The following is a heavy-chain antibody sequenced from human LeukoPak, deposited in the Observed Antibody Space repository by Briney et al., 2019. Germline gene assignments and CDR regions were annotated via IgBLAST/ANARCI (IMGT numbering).Heavy chain of an antibody. CDR1: GFTFSSYA. CDR3: AKVHNTGSVRFDFDY. V-gene: IGHV3-30-3*01. D-gene: IGHD2-15*01. J-gene: IGHJ4*02. CDR2: ISYDGSNK. Sequence: GGSLRLSCAASGFTFSSYAMHWVRQAPGKGLEWVAVISYDGSNKYYADSVKGRFTISRDNSKNTLYLQMNSLRAEDTAVYYCAKVHNTGSVRFDFDYWGQGTQVTVSS.